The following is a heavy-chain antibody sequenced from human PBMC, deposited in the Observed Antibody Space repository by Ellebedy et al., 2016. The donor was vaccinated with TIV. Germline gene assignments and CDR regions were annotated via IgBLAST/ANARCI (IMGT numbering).Heavy chain of an antibody. V-gene: IGHV4-59*12. Sequence: MPSETLSLTCTVSGGSISSYYWSWIRHPPGKGLEWIGYISYSGSTNYNPSLKSRVTISVDTSKNQFSLRLTSVTAADTAVYYCARAIRWEHGHPAFDIWGQGTMVTVSS. CDR2: ISYSGST. CDR1: GGSISSYY. J-gene: IGHJ3*02. D-gene: IGHD1/OR15-1a*01. CDR3: ARAIRWEHGHPAFDI.